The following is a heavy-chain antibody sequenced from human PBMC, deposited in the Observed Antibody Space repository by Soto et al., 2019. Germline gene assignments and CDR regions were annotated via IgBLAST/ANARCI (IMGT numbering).Heavy chain of an antibody. CDR1: GFTFSDYY. Sequence: KPEGSLRLSCAASGFTFSDYYMSWIRQAPGKGLEWVSYISSSSSYTNYADSVKGRFTISRDNAKNSLYLQMNSLRAEDTAVYYCARVGGQQLIRFDYWGQGTLVTVSS. V-gene: IGHV3-11*06. J-gene: IGHJ4*02. D-gene: IGHD6-13*01. CDR2: ISSSSSYT. CDR3: ARVGGQQLIRFDY.